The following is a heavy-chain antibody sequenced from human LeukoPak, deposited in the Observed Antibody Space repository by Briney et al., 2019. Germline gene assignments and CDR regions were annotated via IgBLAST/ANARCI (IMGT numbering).Heavy chain of an antibody. CDR3: ARVSVIILHYMDV. CDR2: INHSGST. Sequence: ASETLSLTCAVYGGSFSGYYWSWIRQPPGKGLEWFGEINHSGSTNYNPSLKSRVTISVDTSKNQFSLKLSSVTAADTAVYYCARVSVIILHYMDVWGKGTTVTVSS. V-gene: IGHV4-34*01. J-gene: IGHJ6*03. CDR1: GGSFSGYY. D-gene: IGHD3-3*01.